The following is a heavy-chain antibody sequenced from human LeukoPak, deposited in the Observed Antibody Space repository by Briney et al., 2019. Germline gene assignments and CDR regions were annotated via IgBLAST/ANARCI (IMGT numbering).Heavy chain of an antibody. D-gene: IGHD6-13*01. CDR3: ARVGGSSWGYFYYHMDV. V-gene: IGHV3-74*01. CDR1: GFTFSNDW. CDR2: INSDGSSP. Sequence: PGGSLRLSCAASGFTFSNDWMHWVRQAPGKGLVWVSRINSDGSSPTYADSVKGRFTISRDNAKNTLYLQMNSLRAEDTAVYYCARVGGSSWGYFYYHMDVWGKGTAVTVSS. J-gene: IGHJ6*03.